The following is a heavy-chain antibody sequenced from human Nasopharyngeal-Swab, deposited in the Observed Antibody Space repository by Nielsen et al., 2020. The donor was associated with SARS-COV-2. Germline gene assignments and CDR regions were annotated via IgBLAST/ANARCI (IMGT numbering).Heavy chain of an antibody. Sequence: GESLKISCAASAFTFSGYWMNWVRQAPGQGLEWVASIKQDGSEKYYVDSVKGRFTISRDNAKNSLYLQMNSLRVEDTAVYYCARVPGGYDSSGYYFDQWGQGTLVTVSS. CDR2: IKQDGSEK. J-gene: IGHJ4*02. CDR3: ARVPGGYDSSGYYFDQ. V-gene: IGHV3-7*01. CDR1: AFTFSGYW. D-gene: IGHD3-22*01.